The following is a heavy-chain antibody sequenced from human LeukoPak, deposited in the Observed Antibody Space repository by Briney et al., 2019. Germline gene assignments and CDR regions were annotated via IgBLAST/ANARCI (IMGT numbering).Heavy chain of an antibody. D-gene: IGHD3-16*01. J-gene: IGHJ5*02. CDR1: GGSISSYY. CDR2: IYYSGST. CDR3: ARWVDYVGGSHTARFDP. Sequence: PSETLSLTCTVSGGSISSYYWSWIRQPPGKGLEWIGYIYYSGSTNYNPSLKSRVTISVDTSKNQFSLKLSSVTAADTAVYYCARWVDYVGGSHTARFDPWGQETLVTVSS. V-gene: IGHV4-59*01.